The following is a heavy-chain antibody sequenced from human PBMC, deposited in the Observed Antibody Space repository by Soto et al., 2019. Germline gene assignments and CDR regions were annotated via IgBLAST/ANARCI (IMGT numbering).Heavy chain of an antibody. Sequence: EVQLVESGGGLVQPGGSLRLSCAASGFTFSSYWMSWVRQAPGKGLEWVANIKQDGSEKYYVDSVKGRFTISRDNAKNTLYVQMNSLRAEDTAVYYCARARDSSSWSPYIDYWGQGTLVTVSS. CDR1: GFTFSSYW. CDR2: IKQDGSEK. J-gene: IGHJ4*02. D-gene: IGHD6-13*01. V-gene: IGHV3-7*01. CDR3: ARARDSSSWSPYIDY.